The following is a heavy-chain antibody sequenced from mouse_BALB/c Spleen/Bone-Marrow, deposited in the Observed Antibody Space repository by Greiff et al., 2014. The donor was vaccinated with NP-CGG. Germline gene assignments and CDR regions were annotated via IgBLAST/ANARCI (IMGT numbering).Heavy chain of an antibody. D-gene: IGHD2-3*01. CDR2: INPFNGDT. J-gene: IGHJ4*01. CDR1: GHSFTGYF. Sequence: VQLQQSGPDLVKPGASVKLSCKASGHSFTGYFLNWVRQSHGKSLEWIGRINPFNGDTFYNQKFKGKATLTVDKSSTTAHMELLSLTSEDSAVYYCGRWGDGYYYAMDYWGQGTSVTVSS. V-gene: IGHV1-37*01. CDR3: GRWGDGYYYAMDY.